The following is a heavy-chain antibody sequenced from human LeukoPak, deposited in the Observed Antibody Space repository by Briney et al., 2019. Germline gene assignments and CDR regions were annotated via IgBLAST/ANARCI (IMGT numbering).Heavy chain of an antibody. D-gene: IGHD2-15*01. CDR3: ARERGYCSGGSCHYYFDY. CDR2: IYSDGST. CDR1: GFTVSSNY. V-gene: IGHV3-66*01. J-gene: IGHJ4*02. Sequence: GGSLRLSCAASGFTVSSNYMSWVRQAPGKGLEWVSVIYSDGSTSYADSVKGRFTISRDNSKNALYLQMNSLRAEDTAVYYCARERGYCSGGSCHYYFDYWGQGTLVTVSS.